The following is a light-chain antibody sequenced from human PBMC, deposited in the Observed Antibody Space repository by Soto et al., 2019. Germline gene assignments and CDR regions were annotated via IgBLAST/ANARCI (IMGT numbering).Light chain of an antibody. V-gene: IGKV1-9*01. CDR2: ASS. J-gene: IGKJ1*01. Sequence: IQLTQSPSSLSASVGYRFTVTCRASQGIGTYLVWYQQKSGKAPTVLIYASSTLQTGVPSRFSGSGSGTDFSLTISSLHPEDVATYYCQQSYSTPQWTFGQGTTVDIK. CDR1: QGIGTY. CDR3: QQSYSTPQWT.